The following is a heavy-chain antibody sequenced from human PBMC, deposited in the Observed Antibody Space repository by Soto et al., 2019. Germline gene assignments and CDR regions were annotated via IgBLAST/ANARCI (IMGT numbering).Heavy chain of an antibody. CDR1: GGTFSSYA. CDR2: IIPIFGTA. Sequence: SVKVSCKASGGTFSSYAISWVRQAPGQGLEWMGGIIPIFGTANYAQKFQGRVTITADESTSTAYMELSSLRSEDTAVYYCARTPQGPSGYPHWGQGTMVTVSS. V-gene: IGHV1-69*13. D-gene: IGHD3-22*01. J-gene: IGHJ4*02. CDR3: ARTPQGPSGYPH.